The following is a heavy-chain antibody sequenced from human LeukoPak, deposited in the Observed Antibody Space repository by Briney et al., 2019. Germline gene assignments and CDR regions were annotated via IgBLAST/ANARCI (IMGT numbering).Heavy chain of an antibody. Sequence: GGSLRLSCAASGFTFSNYAIHWVRQAPGKGLECVSAISSIEGRIYYANSVKGRFTISRDNSRNMVFLQMGSLRAEDMAVYYCARARRDCSGGTCFSYYFDNWGQGTLVTVSP. CDR3: ARARRDCSGGTCFSYYFDN. CDR2: ISSIEGRI. CDR1: GFTFSNYA. V-gene: IGHV3-64*01. J-gene: IGHJ4*02. D-gene: IGHD2-15*01.